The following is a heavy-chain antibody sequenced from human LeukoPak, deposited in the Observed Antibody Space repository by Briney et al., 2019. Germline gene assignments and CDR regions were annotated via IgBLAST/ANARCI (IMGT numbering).Heavy chain of an antibody. D-gene: IGHD3-10*01. J-gene: IGHJ4*02. CDR3: ARESYGSGSYLAD. CDR2: INPNSGGT. V-gene: IGHV1-2*04. Sequence: ASVKVSCKASGYTLTDYYMHWVRLAPGQGLEWMGWINPNSGGTNYAQKFQGWVTMTRDTSISTAYMDLSRLKSDDTAVYYCARESYGSGSYLADWGQGTLVTVSS. CDR1: GYTLTDYY.